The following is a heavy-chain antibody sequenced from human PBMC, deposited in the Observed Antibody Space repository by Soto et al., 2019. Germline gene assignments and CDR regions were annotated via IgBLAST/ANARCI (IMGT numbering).Heavy chain of an antibody. CDR3: ARTGGPDAFDI. J-gene: IGHJ3*02. CDR2: IYPGDSET. CDR1: GYSFTSYW. V-gene: IGHV5-51*01. D-gene: IGHD2-15*01. Sequence: PGESLKISCKGSGYSFTSYWIGWVRQMPGKGLEWMGTIYPGDSETRYGPSFEGQVTMSADKSISTAYLQWNSLKASDTAMYYCARTGGPDAFDIWGQGTMVTVSS.